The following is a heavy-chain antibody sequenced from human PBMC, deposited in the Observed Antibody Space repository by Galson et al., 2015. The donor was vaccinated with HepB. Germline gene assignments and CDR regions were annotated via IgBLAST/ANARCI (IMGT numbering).Heavy chain of an antibody. CDR2: KSDDGSNK. CDR3: AKDFCSGGSCYGDYYYLDV. D-gene: IGHD2-15*01. J-gene: IGHJ6*03. V-gene: IGHV3-30*18. Sequence: SLRLSCAASGFTFSSYGMHWVRQAPGKGLEWVAVKSDDGSNKFYADSVKGRFTISRDNSKNTLNLQMNSLRAEDTAVYYCAKDFCSGGSCYGDYYYLDVWGKGTTVTVSS. CDR1: GFTFSSYG.